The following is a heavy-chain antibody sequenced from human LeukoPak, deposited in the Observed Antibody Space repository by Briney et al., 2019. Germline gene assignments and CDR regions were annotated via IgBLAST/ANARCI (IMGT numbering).Heavy chain of an antibody. CDR3: AKDLAYTTYGYYFDY. D-gene: IGHD4-11*01. J-gene: IGHJ4*02. CDR1: GITFSNYE. CDR2: IGAGGTFT. V-gene: IGHV3-23*01. Sequence: GGSLRLSCAASGITFSNYEMNWVRQAPGKGLEWVSGIGAGGTFTYYADSVKGRFTISRDNSRNTLYLQMNSLRADDTAVYYCAKDLAYTTYGYYFDYWGQGTLVTVSS.